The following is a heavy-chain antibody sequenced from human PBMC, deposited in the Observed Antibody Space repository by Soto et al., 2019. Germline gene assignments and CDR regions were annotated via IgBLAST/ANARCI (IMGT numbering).Heavy chain of an antibody. J-gene: IGHJ6*02. V-gene: IGHV5-51*01. Sequence: GESLKSSCKGSGSSFTSYWIGWVRQIPGTDLEWMGIIYPGDSDTRYSPSFQGQVTISADESISTDYLQWSSLEASDTAMYYCARHPATGYYYGKDVWGQGITVTVSS. CDR2: IYPGDSDT. CDR3: ARHPATGYYYGKDV. CDR1: GSSFTSYW.